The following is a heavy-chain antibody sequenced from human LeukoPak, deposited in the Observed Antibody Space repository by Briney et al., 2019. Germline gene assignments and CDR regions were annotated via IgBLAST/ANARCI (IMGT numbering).Heavy chain of an antibody. CDR3: ARARITMVRGVIHRYFDY. D-gene: IGHD3-10*01. CDR2: ISHDGSYQ. CDR1: GFTSSSYG. V-gene: IGHV3-30*03. Sequence: GRSLRLSCAASGFTSSSYGMHWVRQAPGKGLEWVAFISHDGSYQYYADFVKGRFTISRDNSENTLYPQMNSLRSEDTAVYYCARARITMVRGVIHRYFDYWGQGTLVTVSS. J-gene: IGHJ4*02.